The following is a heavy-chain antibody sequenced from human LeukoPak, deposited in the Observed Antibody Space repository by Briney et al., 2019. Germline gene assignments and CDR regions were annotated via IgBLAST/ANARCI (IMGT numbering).Heavy chain of an antibody. CDR3: ARGGCSSTSCPKGPFDN. CDR1: GGSISSHY. V-gene: IGHV4-59*11. J-gene: IGHJ4*02. CDR2: IYYSGGS. D-gene: IGHD2-2*01. Sequence: SETLSLTCTVSGGSISSHYWSWIRQPPGKGLQWIAYIYYSGGSNYNPSLKSRVTISVDTSKNQFSLKLKSETAADTAVYYCARGGCSSTSCPKGPFDNRGQGTLVTVSS.